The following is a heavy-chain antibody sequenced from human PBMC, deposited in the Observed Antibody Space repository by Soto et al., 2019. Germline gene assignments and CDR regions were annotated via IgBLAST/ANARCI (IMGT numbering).Heavy chain of an antibody. V-gene: IGHV4-31*03. Sequence: QVQLQESGPGLLKPSQTLSLTCTVSGGSISSGGYYWSWSRQHPGKGLEWIGYIYYSGSTYYNPSLKSRVTISVDTSKNQFSLKLSSVTAADTAVYYCARTGGSYDAFDIWGQGTMVTVSS. J-gene: IGHJ3*02. CDR1: GGSISSGGYY. CDR2: IYYSGST. CDR3: ARTGGSYDAFDI. D-gene: IGHD3-16*01.